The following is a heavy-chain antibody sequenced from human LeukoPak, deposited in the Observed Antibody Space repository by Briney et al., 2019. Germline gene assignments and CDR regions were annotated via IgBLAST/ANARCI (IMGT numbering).Heavy chain of an antibody. CDR2: INQDGSEK. J-gene: IGHJ4*02. D-gene: IGHD3-16*02. CDR1: GFTFSSYW. V-gene: IGHV3-7*01. CDR3: ARVLRDYVWGSYRYIGYFDY. Sequence: GESLKISCAASGFTFSSYWMSWVRQAPGKGLEWVANINQDGSEKYYVDSVKGRFTISRDNAKNSLYLQMNSLRAEDTAVYYCARVLRDYVWGSYRYIGYFDYWGQGTLVTVSS.